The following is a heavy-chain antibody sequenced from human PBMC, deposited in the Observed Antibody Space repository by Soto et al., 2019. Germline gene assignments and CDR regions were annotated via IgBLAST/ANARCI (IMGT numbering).Heavy chain of an antibody. J-gene: IGHJ5*02. CDR3: ARVSSGWYPGGHNWFDP. CDR2: INAYDGNT. CDR1: GYTFTSYG. Sequence: ASVKVSCKASGYTFTSYGISWVRQAPGQGLEWMGWINAYDGNTGYAQKFQGRVTMTTDTSISTAYMELSSLRSEDTAVYYCARVSSGWYPGGHNWFDPWGQGTLVTVSS. V-gene: IGHV1-18*01. D-gene: IGHD6-19*01.